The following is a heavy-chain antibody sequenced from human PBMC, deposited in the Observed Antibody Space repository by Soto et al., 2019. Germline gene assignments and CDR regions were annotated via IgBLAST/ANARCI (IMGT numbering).Heavy chain of an antibody. V-gene: IGHV4-34*01. Sequence: QVQLQQLGAGLLKPSETLSLTCTVYGGSFSGNYWSWIRHPPGMGLEWIGEISHSGSGTNYNPSLKSLVTISVDTSKSQFSLKLSSVTAADTAMYYCARGHLPGGNTFYYDYWGQGTLVTVSS. D-gene: IGHD2-15*01. CDR3: ARGHLPGGNTFYYDY. J-gene: IGHJ4*02. CDR1: GGSFSGNY. CDR2: ISHSGSGT.